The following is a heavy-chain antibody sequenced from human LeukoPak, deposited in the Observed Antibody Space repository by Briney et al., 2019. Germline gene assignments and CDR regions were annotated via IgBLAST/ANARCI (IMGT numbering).Heavy chain of an antibody. J-gene: IGHJ3*02. CDR2: IYSGGST. CDR3: AVTSTVGAFDI. Sequence: GGSLRLSCAASGFTVSSNYMSWVRQAPGKGLEWVSVIYSGGSTYYADSVKGRFTISRDNSKNTLYLQMNSLRAEDTAVYYCAVTSTVGAFDIWGQGTMVTVSS. D-gene: IGHD4-23*01. V-gene: IGHV3-66*01. CDR1: GFTVSSNY.